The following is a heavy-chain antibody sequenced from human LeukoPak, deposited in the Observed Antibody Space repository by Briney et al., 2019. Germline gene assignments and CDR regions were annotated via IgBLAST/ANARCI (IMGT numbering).Heavy chain of an antibody. CDR2: IYYSGST. CDR3: ARIGAKYVGFDS. D-gene: IGHD3-16*01. Sequence: SETLSLTCTVSGGSISSHYWSWIRQPPGKGLEWIGYIYYSGSTNYNPSLKSRVTISVDTSKNQFSLKLSSVTAADTAVYYCARIGAKYVGFDSWGQGTLVTVSS. J-gene: IGHJ4*02. CDR1: GGSISSHY. V-gene: IGHV4-59*11.